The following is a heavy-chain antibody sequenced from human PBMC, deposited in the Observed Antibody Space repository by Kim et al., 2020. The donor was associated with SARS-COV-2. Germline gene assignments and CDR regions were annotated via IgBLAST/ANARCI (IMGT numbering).Heavy chain of an antibody. V-gene: IGHV3-30*18. D-gene: IGHD4-17*01. CDR1: GFTFSSHG. CDR3: AKDFYGDYVNEYYYAMDV. J-gene: IGHJ6*02. Sequence: GGSLRLSCAASGFTFSSHGMHWVRQAPGKGLEWVAVISYDGSKKYYVDSVKGRFTISRDNYKDTLDLQMNSLRAEDTAVYYCAKDFYGDYVNEYYYAMDVWGQGTTVTVSS. CDR2: ISYDGSKK.